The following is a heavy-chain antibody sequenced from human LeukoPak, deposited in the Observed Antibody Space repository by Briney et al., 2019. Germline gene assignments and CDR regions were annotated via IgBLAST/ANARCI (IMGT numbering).Heavy chain of an antibody. D-gene: IGHD1-26*01. J-gene: IGHJ4*02. CDR1: GGTFSSYA. Sequence: GASVKVSCTASGGTFSSYAISWVRQAPGQGLEWMGGIIPIFGTANYAQKFQGRVTITADESTSTAYMELSSLRSEDTAVYYCARAKRNLIMGTYDYWGQGTLVTVSS. CDR2: IIPIFGTA. CDR3: ARAKRNLIMGTYDY. V-gene: IGHV1-69*13.